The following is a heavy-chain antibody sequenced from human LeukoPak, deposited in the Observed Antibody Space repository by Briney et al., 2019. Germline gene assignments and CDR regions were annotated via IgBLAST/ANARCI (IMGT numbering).Heavy chain of an antibody. J-gene: IGHJ4*02. CDR3: ARDRGRTFDY. CDR1: GDSVSSNSAA. V-gene: IGHV6-1*01. CDR2: TYYRSKWFS. D-gene: IGHD1-14*01. Sequence: SQTLSLTCAISGDSVSSNSAAWNWIRQSPSRGLEWLGRTYYRSKWFSDYAVSVKGRISINTDTSKNQLSLQLNSVTPEDTALYDCARDRGRTFDYWGQGTLVTVSS.